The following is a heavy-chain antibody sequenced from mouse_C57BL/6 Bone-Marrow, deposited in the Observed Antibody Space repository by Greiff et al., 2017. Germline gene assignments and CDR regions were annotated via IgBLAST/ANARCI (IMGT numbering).Heavy chain of an antibody. CDR3: ARSSYYDYAMDY. V-gene: IGHV5-17*01. CDR2: ISSGGSTI. CDR1: GFTFSDYG. D-gene: IGHD1-1*01. Sequence: EVQLMESGGGLVKPGGSLKLSCAASGFTFSDYGMHWVRQAPEKGLEWVAYISSGGSTIYYADTVKGRFTISRDNAKNTLFLQMTSLRSEDTAMYYCARSSYYDYAMDYWGQGTSVTVSS. J-gene: IGHJ4*01.